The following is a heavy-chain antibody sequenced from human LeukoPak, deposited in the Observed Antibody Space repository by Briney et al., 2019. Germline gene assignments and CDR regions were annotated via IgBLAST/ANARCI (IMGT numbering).Heavy chain of an antibody. V-gene: IGHV5-51*01. J-gene: IGHJ4*02. CDR2: IYPGDSDT. Sequence: GESLKISCKGSGYSFTSYWIGWVRQMPGKGLEWMGIIYPGDSDTRYSPSFQGQVTISADKSISTAYLQWSSLKASDTAMYYCARHSSLLLWFGDRFPLDYWGQGTLVTVSS. D-gene: IGHD3-10*01. CDR1: GYSFTSYW. CDR3: ARHSSLLLWFGDRFPLDY.